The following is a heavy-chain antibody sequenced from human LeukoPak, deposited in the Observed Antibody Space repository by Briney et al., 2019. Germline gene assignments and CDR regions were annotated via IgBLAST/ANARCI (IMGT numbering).Heavy chain of an antibody. CDR2: INYSGRT. CDR1: GDSISSYY. CDR3: AREAPYSSSWNVPYNWFDP. V-gene: IGHV4-59*12. Sequence: SETLSLTCTVSGDSISSYYWSWIRQPPGKGLEWIGYINYSGRTNYNPSLKSRVTMSVDTSKNQFSLKLSSVTAADTAVYYCAREAPYSSSWNVPYNWFDPWGQGTLVTVSS. D-gene: IGHD6-13*01. J-gene: IGHJ5*02.